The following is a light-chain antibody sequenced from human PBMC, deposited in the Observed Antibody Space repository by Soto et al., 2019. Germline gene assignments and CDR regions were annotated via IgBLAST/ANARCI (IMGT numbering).Light chain of an antibody. V-gene: IGLV1-44*01. CDR2: HNN. J-gene: IGLJ2*01. Sequence: QSVVTQPPSASGTPGQRVTISCSGSSSNVGSNTVDWYQLLPGTAPKLLIYHNNQRPSGVPDRLSGSKSGTSASLAISGLXXEDEADYYCAVWDDTLKAVVFGGGTKLTVL. CDR3: AVWDDTLKAVV. CDR1: SSNVGSNT.